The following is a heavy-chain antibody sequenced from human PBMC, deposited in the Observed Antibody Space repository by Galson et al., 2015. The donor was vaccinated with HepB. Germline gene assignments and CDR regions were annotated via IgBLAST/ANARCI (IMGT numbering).Heavy chain of an antibody. CDR3: ARVGGDYGTYEYYFDY. J-gene: IGHJ4*02. Sequence: SLRLSCAVSGFAFRDYGMHWVRQAPGKGLEWVAVIWHDGTKTYYADSVKGRFTISRDNSKNTLYLHMNSLRVEDTAVYYCARVGGDYGTYEYYFDYWGQGTLVTVSS. D-gene: IGHD4/OR15-4a*01. CDR2: IWHDGTKT. V-gene: IGHV3-33*01. CDR1: GFAFRDYG.